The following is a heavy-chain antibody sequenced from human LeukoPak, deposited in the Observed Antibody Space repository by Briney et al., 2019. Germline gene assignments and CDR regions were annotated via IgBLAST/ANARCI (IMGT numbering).Heavy chain of an antibody. D-gene: IGHD2-2*02. Sequence: SVKVSCKASGGTFSSYAISWVRQAPGQGLEWMGGIIPIFGTGNYAQKFQGRVTITADESTSTAYMELSSLRSEDTAVYYCARGVVPAAIGLDYYYYMDVWGKGTTVTVSS. CDR2: IIPIFGTG. CDR3: ARGVVPAAIGLDYYYYMDV. J-gene: IGHJ6*03. V-gene: IGHV1-69*13. CDR1: GGTFSSYA.